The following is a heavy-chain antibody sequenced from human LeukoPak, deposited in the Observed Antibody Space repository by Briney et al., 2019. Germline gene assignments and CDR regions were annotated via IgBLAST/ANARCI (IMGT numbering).Heavy chain of an antibody. CDR1: GGSISSSSYY. J-gene: IGHJ5*02. V-gene: IGHV4-39*07. D-gene: IGHD3-10*01. CDR2: IYYSGST. CDR3: ARDQGLWFGELLWRNWFDP. Sequence: PSETLSLTCTVSGGSISSSSYYWGWIRQPPGKGLEWIGSIYYSGSTYYNPSLKSRVTISVDTSKNQFSLKLSSVTAADTAVYYCARDQGLWFGELLWRNWFDPWGQGTLITVSS.